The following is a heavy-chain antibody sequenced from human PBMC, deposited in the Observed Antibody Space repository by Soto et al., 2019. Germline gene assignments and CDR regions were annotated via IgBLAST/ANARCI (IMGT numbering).Heavy chain of an antibody. CDR3: ARNGYSSSWYDAFDI. V-gene: IGHV3-48*01. Sequence: GGSLRLSCAASGFTFSSYSMNWVRQAPGKGLEWVSYISSSSSTIYYADSVKGRFTISRDNAKNSLYLQMNSLRAEDTAVYYCARNGYSSSWYDAFDIWGQGTMVTVSS. D-gene: IGHD6-13*01. J-gene: IGHJ3*02. CDR2: ISSSSSTI. CDR1: GFTFSSYS.